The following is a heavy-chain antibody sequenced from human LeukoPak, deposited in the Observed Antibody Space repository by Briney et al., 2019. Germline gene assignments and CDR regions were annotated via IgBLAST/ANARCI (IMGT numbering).Heavy chain of an antibody. CDR2: IWYDGSNK. CDR1: GFTFSSYG. D-gene: IGHD4-17*01. V-gene: IGHV3-33*01. CDR3: ATAGVNGDYYFDF. J-gene: IGHJ4*02. Sequence: PGRSLRLSCAASGFTFSSYGMHWVRQAPGKGLEWVAVIWYDGSNKYYADSVKGRFTISRDNSKNTLYLQMNSLRAEDTAVYYCATAGVNGDYYFDFWGQGTLVTVSS.